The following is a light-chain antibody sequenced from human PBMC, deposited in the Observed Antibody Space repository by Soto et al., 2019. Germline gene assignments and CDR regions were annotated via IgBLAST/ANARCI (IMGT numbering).Light chain of an antibody. CDR2: DAS. CDR3: QQRSNWPSIT. J-gene: IGKJ5*01. V-gene: IGKV3-11*01. Sequence: EIVMTQSPATLSVSPGERATLSCRASQSVRNSLLAWYQQKPGQAPRLLIYDASNRATGIPARFSGSGSGTDFTLTISSLEPEDFAVYYCQQRSNWPSITFGQGTRLEI. CDR1: QSVRNSL.